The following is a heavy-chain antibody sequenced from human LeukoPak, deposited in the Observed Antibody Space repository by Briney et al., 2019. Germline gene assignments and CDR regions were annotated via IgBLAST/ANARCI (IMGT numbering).Heavy chain of an antibody. CDR1: GYTFTSYY. J-gene: IGHJ3*02. V-gene: IGHV1-18*04. Sequence: GASVKVSCKASGYTFTSYYMHWVRQAPGQGLEWMGWISAYNGNTNYAQKLQGRVTMTTDTSTSTAYMELRSLRSDGTAVYYCGRVEGYCSGGSCYSRGAFDIWGQGTMVTVSS. CDR2: ISAYNGNT. D-gene: IGHD2-15*01. CDR3: GRVEGYCSGGSCYSRGAFDI.